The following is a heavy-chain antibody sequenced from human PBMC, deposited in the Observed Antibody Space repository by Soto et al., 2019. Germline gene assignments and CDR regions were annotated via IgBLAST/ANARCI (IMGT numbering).Heavy chain of an antibody. CDR2: IKGYNGNA. V-gene: IGHV1-18*01. CDR3: ASMGDVPCYYYAMDV. Sequence: QVQLVQSGAEVKKPGASVTVAFKAYGYPFTTCGVSWVRRARGRGLEWLGWIKGYNGNAKYAENLQGRVTMTTDTSTSTAYMELRSLRSDDTAVYYCASMGDVPCYYYAMDVWGEGTTVTVAS. CDR1: GYPFTTCG. D-gene: IGHD3-16*01. J-gene: IGHJ6*04.